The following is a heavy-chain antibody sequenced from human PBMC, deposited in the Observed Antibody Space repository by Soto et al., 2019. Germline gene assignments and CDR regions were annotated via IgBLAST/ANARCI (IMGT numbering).Heavy chain of an antibody. D-gene: IGHD2-15*01. CDR1: GYTFTGYY. J-gene: IGHJ4*02. V-gene: IGHV1-2*04. CDR2: INPNSGGT. Sequence: ASVKVSCKASGYTFTGYYIHWVRQAPGQGLEWMGWINPNSGGTNYAQKFQGWVTMTRDTSISTAYMELSRLRSDDTAVYYCALGYCSGGSCFPLAYWGQGTLVTVSS. CDR3: ALGYCSGGSCFPLAY.